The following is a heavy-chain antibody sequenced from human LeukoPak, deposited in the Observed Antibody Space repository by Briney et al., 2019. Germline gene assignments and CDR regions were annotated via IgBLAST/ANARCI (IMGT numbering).Heavy chain of an antibody. J-gene: IGHJ4*02. Sequence: PSETLSLTCTVSGGSISSSSYYWGWIRQPPGKGLEWIGSIYYSGSTYYNPSLKSRVTISVDTSKNQFSLKLSSVTAADTAVYYCAGAPGSGSPALDYWGQGTLVTVSS. CDR1: GGSISSSSYY. V-gene: IGHV4-39*01. CDR3: AGAPGSGSPALDY. CDR2: IYYSGST. D-gene: IGHD3-10*01.